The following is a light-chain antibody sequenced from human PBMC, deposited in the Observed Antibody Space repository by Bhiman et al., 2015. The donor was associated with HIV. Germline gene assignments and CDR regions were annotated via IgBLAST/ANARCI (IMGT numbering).Light chain of an antibody. CDR1: SPNIGSNY. J-gene: IGLJ2*01. CDR3: AAWDDSLSGVV. Sequence: QSVLTQPPSASGTPGQRVSISCSGSSPNIGSNYVYWYQQFPGTTPKLLIYRNNQRPSGVPDRFSGSKSGTSASLAISGLRSEDEVDYYCAAWDDSLSGVVFGGGTKLTVL. CDR2: RNN. V-gene: IGLV1-47*01.